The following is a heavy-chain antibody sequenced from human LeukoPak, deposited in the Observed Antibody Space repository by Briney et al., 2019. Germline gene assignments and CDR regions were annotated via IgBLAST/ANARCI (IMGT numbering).Heavy chain of an antibody. Sequence: ASVKVSCKASGYTFTSYYMHWVRQAPGKGLEWMGGFDPEDGETIYAQKFQGRVTMTEDTSTDTAYMELSSLRSEDTAVYYCATVVVPAAINYYYYGMDVWGQGTTVTVSS. D-gene: IGHD2-2*02. CDR1: GYTFTSYY. J-gene: IGHJ6*02. CDR2: FDPEDGET. V-gene: IGHV1-24*01. CDR3: ATVVVPAAINYYYYGMDV.